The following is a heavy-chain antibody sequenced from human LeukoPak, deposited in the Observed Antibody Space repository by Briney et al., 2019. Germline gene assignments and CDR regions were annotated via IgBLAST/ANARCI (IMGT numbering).Heavy chain of an antibody. J-gene: IGHJ6*02. V-gene: IGHV1-18*01. CDR2: ISAYNGNT. D-gene: IGHD3-9*01. Sequence: GASVKVSCKASGYTFTSYGISWVRQAPGQGLEWMGWISAYNGNTNYAQKLQGRVTMTTDTSTSTAYMELRSLRSDDTAVYYCARARILRYFDWFRTAMDVRGQGTTVTVSS. CDR3: ARARILRYFDWFRTAMDV. CDR1: GYTFTSYG.